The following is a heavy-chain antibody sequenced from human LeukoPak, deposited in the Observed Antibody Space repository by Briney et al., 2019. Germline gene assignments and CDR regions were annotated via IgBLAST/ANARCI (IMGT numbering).Heavy chain of an antibody. CDR1: GFIVSSNY. CDR2: IYRGGNT. V-gene: IGHV3-66*01. J-gene: IGHJ4*02. D-gene: IGHD6-19*01. Sequence: PGGSLRLFCGASGFIVSSNYMSCLRQATGKGLVWLSFIYRGGNTYYADSVKGRFTISRDNSKKTLYLQMSSLRAEDTAVYYCVKGGPNSSGWYVSFDYWGQGTLVTVSS. CDR3: VKGGPNSSGWYVSFDY.